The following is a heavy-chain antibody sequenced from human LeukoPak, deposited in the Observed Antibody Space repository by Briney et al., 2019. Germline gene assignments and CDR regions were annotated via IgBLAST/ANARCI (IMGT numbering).Heavy chain of an antibody. V-gene: IGHV4-59*01. D-gene: IGHD3-10*01. CDR3: ARGGEGAFDI. CDR2: IYYSGST. CDR1: GGSLSSYY. J-gene: IGHJ3*02. Sequence: SETLSLTCTVSGGSLSSYYWNWIRQPAGKGLEWIGYIYYSGSTNYNPSLKSRVTISVDTSKNQFSLKLSSVTAADTAVYYCARGGEGAFDIWGQGTMVTVSS.